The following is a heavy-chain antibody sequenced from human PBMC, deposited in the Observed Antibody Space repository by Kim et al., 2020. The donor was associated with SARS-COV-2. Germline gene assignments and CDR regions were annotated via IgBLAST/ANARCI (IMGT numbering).Heavy chain of an antibody. CDR3: ARASIGTRRARRVDF. Sequence: ASVKVSCKASGYTFTSYYIHWVRQAPGQSLEWMGMINTSGGSAYYSQSFQGRVTVTRDTSTSTAYIELTSLRSDDTAVYYCARASIGTRRARRVDFWGQGTLVTVSS. V-gene: IGHV1-46*01. CDR1: GYTFTSYY. CDR2: INTSGGSA. J-gene: IGHJ4*02. D-gene: IGHD6-6*01.